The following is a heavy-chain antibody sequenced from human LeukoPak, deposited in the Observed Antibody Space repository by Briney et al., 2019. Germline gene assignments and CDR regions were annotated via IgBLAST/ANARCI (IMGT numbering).Heavy chain of an antibody. J-gene: IGHJ6*03. Sequence: GGSLRLSCAASGFTFSSYRMIWVRQAPGKGLEWVSSISSSSSYIYYADSVKGRFTISRDNAKNSLYLQMNSLRAEDTAVYYCAGGLRGGITIFGVVITGMDVWGKGTTVTVSS. V-gene: IGHV3-21*01. D-gene: IGHD3-3*01. CDR3: AGGLRGGITIFGVVITGMDV. CDR1: GFTFSSYR. CDR2: ISSSSSYI.